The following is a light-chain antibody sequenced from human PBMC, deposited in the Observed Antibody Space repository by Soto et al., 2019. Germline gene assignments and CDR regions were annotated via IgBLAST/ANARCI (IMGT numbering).Light chain of an antibody. CDR2: DAS. CDR3: QQYGSSPRT. J-gene: IGKJ1*01. CDR1: QSVSTY. V-gene: IGKV3-11*01. Sequence: IVLTQSPDTLSSSPGERATLSCRASQSVSTYLAWYQQKPGQAPRLLIYDASTRATGIPARFSGSGSGTDFTLTISSLKREDFAVYYCQQYGSSPRTFGQGTQVEV.